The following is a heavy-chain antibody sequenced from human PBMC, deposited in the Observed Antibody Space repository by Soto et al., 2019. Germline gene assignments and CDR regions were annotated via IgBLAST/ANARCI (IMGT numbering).Heavy chain of an antibody. CDR1: GGSFSGYY. D-gene: IGHD3-22*01. J-gene: IGHJ5*02. V-gene: IGHV4-34*01. CDR3: ARGRYYYDSSGYYNWFDP. Sequence: SETLSLTCAVYGGSFSGYYWSWIRQPPWKGLEWIGEINHSGSTNYNPSLKSRVTISVDTSKNQFSLKLSSVTAADTAVYYCARGRYYYDSSGYYNWFDPWGQGTLVTVSS. CDR2: INHSGST.